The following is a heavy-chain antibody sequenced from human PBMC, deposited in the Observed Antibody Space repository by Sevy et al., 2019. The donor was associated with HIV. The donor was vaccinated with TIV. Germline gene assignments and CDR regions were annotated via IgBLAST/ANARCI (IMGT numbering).Heavy chain of an antibody. V-gene: IGHV3-72*01. CDR3: ATHAGIAAAGRVFDY. D-gene: IGHD6-13*01. Sequence: GGSLRLSCVASGFTFSDHYMEWVRQAPGKGLEWVGRTRNKADGYTTEYAASVKGRFTISRDESKNYLYVQMNSLKAEDTAVYYCATHAGIAAAGRVFDYWGPGTLVTVSS. CDR2: TRNKADGYTT. J-gene: IGHJ4*02. CDR1: GFTFSDHY.